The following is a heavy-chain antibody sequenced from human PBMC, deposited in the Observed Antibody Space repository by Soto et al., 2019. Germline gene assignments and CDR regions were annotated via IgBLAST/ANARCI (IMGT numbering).Heavy chain of an antibody. Sequence: KPSETLSLTCTVSGGSISSSSYYWGWIRQPPGKGLEWIGSIYYSGSTYYNPSLKSRVTISVDTSKNQFSLKLSSVTAADTAVYYCAKHSAQNSYSSSWWDYYYGMDVWGQGTTVTVSS. J-gene: IGHJ6*02. CDR2: IYYSGST. CDR1: GGSISSSSYY. V-gene: IGHV4-39*01. D-gene: IGHD6-13*01. CDR3: AKHSAQNSYSSSWWDYYYGMDV.